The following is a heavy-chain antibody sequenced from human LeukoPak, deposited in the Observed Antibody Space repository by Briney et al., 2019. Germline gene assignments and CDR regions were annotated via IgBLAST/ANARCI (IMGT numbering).Heavy chain of an antibody. D-gene: IGHD1-1*01. CDR2: INHRGDT. CDR1: GGSFSSYY. Sequence: SETLSLTCAVYGGSFSSYYWSRIRQSPGKGLEWIAEINHRGDTNYNPPVKSRVTISVDTSKNQFSLKVTSLTAADTAVYYCARGPTISETGYFDYWGQGTLVTVSS. CDR3: ARGPTISETGYFDY. J-gene: IGHJ4*03. V-gene: IGHV4-34*01.